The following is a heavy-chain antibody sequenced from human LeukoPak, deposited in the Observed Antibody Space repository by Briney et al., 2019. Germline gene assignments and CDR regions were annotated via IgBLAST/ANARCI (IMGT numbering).Heavy chain of an antibody. J-gene: IGHJ4*02. CDR2: IRSRAYGGTT. Sequence: QPGRSLRLSCTASGVAFGDYAMSWFRQGPGKGLEWVGLIRSRAYGGTTEYAASVKGRFTISRDDSKSIAYLQMNSLKTEDTAVYYCTSEYYWGQGTLVTVSS. V-gene: IGHV3-49*03. CDR1: GVAFGDYA. CDR3: TSEYY.